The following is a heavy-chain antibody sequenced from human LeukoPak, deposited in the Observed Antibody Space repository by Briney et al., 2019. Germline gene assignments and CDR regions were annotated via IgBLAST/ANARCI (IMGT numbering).Heavy chain of an antibody. CDR3: ARVYYDSRGYYYVYFDY. CDR2: ISSSGSTI. V-gene: IGHV3-48*03. Sequence: PGGSLRLSCAASGFTFSSYEMNWVRQAPGKGLEWVSYISSSGSTIYYADSVKGRFTISRDNAKNSLYLHMNSLRAEDTAVYYCARVYYDSRGYYYVYFDYWGQGTLVTVSS. CDR1: GFTFSSYE. D-gene: IGHD3-22*01. J-gene: IGHJ4*02.